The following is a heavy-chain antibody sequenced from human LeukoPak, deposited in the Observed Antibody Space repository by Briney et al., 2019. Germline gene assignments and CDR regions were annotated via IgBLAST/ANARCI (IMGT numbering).Heavy chain of an antibody. Sequence: GESLKISCTASGYYFASQWIAWVRQMPGKGLEWVGVIYPADSDTRYSPSFQGQVSISADKSINTAYLQWGSLKSSDTATYYCARQYSHSGDFWGQGTLVTVSS. V-gene: IGHV5-51*01. CDR3: ARQYSHSGDF. CDR1: GYYFASQW. J-gene: IGHJ4*02. D-gene: IGHD5-12*01. CDR2: IYPADSDT.